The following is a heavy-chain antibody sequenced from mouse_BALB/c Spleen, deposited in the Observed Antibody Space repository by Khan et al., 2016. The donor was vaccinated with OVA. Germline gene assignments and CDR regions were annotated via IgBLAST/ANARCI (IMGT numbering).Heavy chain of an antibody. V-gene: IGHV1-76*01. J-gene: IGHJ2*01. D-gene: IGHD1-1*01. Sequence: QVQLKESGAELVRPGVSVKLSCKTSGYIFTTYWIHWLKQRSGQGLEWIARIYPGTNNTYYSEKLKDKATLTADKSSTTAYLQLSSLKSEDSAVYFCAREEALYYFDYRGQGTTLTVSS. CDR1: GYIFTTYW. CDR3: AREEALYYFDY. CDR2: IYPGTNNT.